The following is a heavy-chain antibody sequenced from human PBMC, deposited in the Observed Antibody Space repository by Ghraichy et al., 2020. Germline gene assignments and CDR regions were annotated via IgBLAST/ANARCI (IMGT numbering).Heavy chain of an antibody. CDR2: IYSGDST. CDR1: GFSVSGTY. CDR3: ARARAITTTTYYFQH. Sequence: GGSLRLSCAASGFSVSGTYMTWFRQAPGKGLEWVSSIYSGDSTFYADAVKGRFTISRDNSINTLYLQVHSLRVDDTAVYYCARARAITTTTYYFQHWGQGTPVTVSS. D-gene: IGHD3-16*01. V-gene: IGHV3-53*01. J-gene: IGHJ1*01.